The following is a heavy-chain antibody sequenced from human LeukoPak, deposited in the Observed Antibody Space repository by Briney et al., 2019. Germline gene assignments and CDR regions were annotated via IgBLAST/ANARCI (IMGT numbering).Heavy chain of an antibody. V-gene: IGHV1-46*01. D-gene: IGHD3-10*01. Sequence: ASVKVSCKASGYTFTSYYMHWVRQAPGQGLEWMGIINPSGGSTSYAQKFQGRVTITADKSTSTAYMELSSLRSEDTAVYYCARVRAMVRGESDYWGQGTLVTVSS. CDR2: INPSGGST. J-gene: IGHJ4*02. CDR3: ARVRAMVRGESDY. CDR1: GYTFTSYY.